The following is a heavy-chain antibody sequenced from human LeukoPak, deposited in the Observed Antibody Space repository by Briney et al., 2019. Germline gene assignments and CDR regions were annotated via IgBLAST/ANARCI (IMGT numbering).Heavy chain of an antibody. V-gene: IGHV3-48*04. J-gene: IGHJ4*02. CDR2: ISNSKSSTI. D-gene: IGHD6-13*01. Sequence: QSGGSLRLSCAASGFIFSSYSMNWVRQAPGKGREWGSYISNSKSSTIYYADSVKGRFTISRDNAKNSLYLQMNSLRAEDTAVYYCARDLIATSATMPPYWGQGTLVTVSS. CDR3: ARDLIATSATMPPY. CDR1: GFIFSSYS.